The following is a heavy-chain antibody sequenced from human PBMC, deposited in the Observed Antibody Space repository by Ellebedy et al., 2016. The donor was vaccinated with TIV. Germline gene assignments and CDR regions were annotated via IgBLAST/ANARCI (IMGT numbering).Heavy chain of an antibody. Sequence: GESLKISCAASGFTFSSYWMSWVRQAPGKGLEWVANIKPDGSEKDYVDSVKGRFTISSDNAKNSLYLQLSSLRAEDTAVYYCARRSRGPSYYFDYWGQGALVTVSS. CDR3: ARRSRGPSYYFDY. CDR2: IKPDGSEK. V-gene: IGHV3-7*01. D-gene: IGHD3-10*01. J-gene: IGHJ4*02. CDR1: GFTFSSYW.